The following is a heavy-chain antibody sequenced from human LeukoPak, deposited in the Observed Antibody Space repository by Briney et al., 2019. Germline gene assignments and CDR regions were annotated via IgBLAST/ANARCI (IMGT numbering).Heavy chain of an antibody. D-gene: IGHD3-9*01. J-gene: IGHJ6*03. CDR3: ARQTPGYFDWLPYWYYMDV. V-gene: IGHV1-8*02. CDR1: GYTFTSYY. CDR2: MNPNSGNT. Sequence: GASVKVSCKASGYTFTSYYMHWVRQAPGQGLEWMGWMNPNSGNTGYAQKFQGRVTMTRNTSISTAYMELSSLRSEDTAVYYCARQTPGYFDWLPYWYYMDVWGKGTTVTISS.